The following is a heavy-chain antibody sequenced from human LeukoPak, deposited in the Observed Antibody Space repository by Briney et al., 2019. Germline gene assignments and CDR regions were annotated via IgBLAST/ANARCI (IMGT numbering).Heavy chain of an antibody. CDR2: ISYDGSNK. Sequence: TGRSLRLSCAASGFTLSSYAMHWVRQAPGKGLEWVAVISYDGSNKYYADSVKGRFTISRDNSKNTLYLQMNSLRAEDTAVYYCARDERVIRSYADYWGQGTLVTVSS. V-gene: IGHV3-30*04. D-gene: IGHD2-2*01. CDR3: ARDERVIRSYADY. J-gene: IGHJ4*02. CDR1: GFTLSSYA.